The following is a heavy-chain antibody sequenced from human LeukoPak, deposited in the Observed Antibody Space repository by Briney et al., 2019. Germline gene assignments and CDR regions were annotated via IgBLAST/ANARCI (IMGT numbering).Heavy chain of an antibody. CDR3: ARYPEMSAYCSRTSCYLDP. Sequence: GGSLRLSCAASGFTFSSYSMNWVRQAPGKGLEWVSSISSNSSSIYYADSVKGRFTISRDNAKNSLYLQMNSQRAEDTAVYYGARYPEMSAYCSRTSCYLDPWGQGTLVTVSS. CDR2: ISSNSSSI. V-gene: IGHV3-21*01. J-gene: IGHJ5*02. CDR1: GFTFSSYS. D-gene: IGHD2-2*01.